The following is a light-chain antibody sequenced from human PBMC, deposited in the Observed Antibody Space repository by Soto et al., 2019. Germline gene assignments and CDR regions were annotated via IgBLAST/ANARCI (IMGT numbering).Light chain of an antibody. CDR1: SSDVGSHNL. J-gene: IGLJ7*01. V-gene: IGLV2-23*02. CDR3: CSYGGGRAV. CDR2: EVT. Sequence: QSALTQPASVSGSPGQSITISCTGTSSDVGSHNLVSWYQQHPGQAPKLMIYEVTKRPLGVSTRFSASKSGNTASLTISGLQAGDGADYYCCSYGGGRAVFGAGTQLTVL.